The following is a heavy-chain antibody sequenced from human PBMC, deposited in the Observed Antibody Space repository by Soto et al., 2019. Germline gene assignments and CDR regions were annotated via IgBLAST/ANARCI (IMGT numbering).Heavy chain of an antibody. CDR2: ISWNSGFI. J-gene: IGHJ4*02. V-gene: IGHV3-9*01. CDR3: AKDIFVLRSSAWTTLDFDS. D-gene: IGHD6-25*01. CDR1: GFIFDDYA. Sequence: EVRLVESGGGLAQPGRSLRLSCAASGFIFDDYAMHWVRQAPGKGLEWVSGISWNSGFIGYADSVRGRFTISRDYAKNSLYLEMNSLRAEDTALYYCAKDIFVLRSSAWTTLDFDSWGQGTLVTVSS.